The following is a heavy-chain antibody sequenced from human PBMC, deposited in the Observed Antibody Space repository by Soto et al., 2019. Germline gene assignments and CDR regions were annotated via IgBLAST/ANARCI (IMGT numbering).Heavy chain of an antibody. CDR1: GYTFTSYG. D-gene: IGHD4-17*01. J-gene: IGHJ5*02. V-gene: IGHV1-18*01. Sequence: VASVKVSCKASGYTFTSYGISWVRQAPGQGLEWMGWISAYNGNTNYAQKLQGRVTMTTDTSTSTAYMELRSLRSDDTAVYYCARDYGDYAPYNWFDPWGQGTLVTVSS. CDR2: ISAYNGNT. CDR3: ARDYGDYAPYNWFDP.